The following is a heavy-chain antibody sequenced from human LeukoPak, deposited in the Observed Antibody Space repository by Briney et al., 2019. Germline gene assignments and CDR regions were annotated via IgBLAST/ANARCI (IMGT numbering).Heavy chain of an antibody. V-gene: IGHV4-59*01. CDR3: ARGRRAPTYYYDSSGLKKYYFDY. J-gene: IGHJ4*02. D-gene: IGHD3-22*01. CDR1: GGSISSYH. Sequence: SETLSLTCSVSGGSISSYHWSWIRQPPGKGLEWIGYIYYSGSTNYNPSLKSRVTISVDTSKNQFSLKLSSVTAADTAVYYCARGRRAPTYYYDSSGLKKYYFDYWGQGTLVTVSS. CDR2: IYYSGST.